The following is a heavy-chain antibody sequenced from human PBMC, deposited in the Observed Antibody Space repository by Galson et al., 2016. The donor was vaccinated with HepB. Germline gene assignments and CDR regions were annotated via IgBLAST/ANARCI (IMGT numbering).Heavy chain of an antibody. Sequence: CAISGDSVSSNSAAWNWIRQSPSRGLEWLGRTYYRSTWYNDYEVSVKSRIVINPDTSKNQFSLQMSSVTLEDTAVYYCAGGSGWPYYFDYWGQGTLVTVSS. J-gene: IGHJ4*02. CDR3: AGGSGWPYYFDY. CDR1: GDSVSSNSAA. D-gene: IGHD6-19*01. V-gene: IGHV6-1*01. CDR2: TYYRSTWYN.